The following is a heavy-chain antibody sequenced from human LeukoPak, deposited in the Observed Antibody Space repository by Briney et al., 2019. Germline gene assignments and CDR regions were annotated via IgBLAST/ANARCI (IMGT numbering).Heavy chain of an antibody. CDR2: ISRGGPTQ. J-gene: IGHJ4*02. CDR1: GFRFSDYY. D-gene: IGHD1/OR15-1a*01. V-gene: IGHV3-11*01. Sequence: PGRSLRLSCAASGFRFSDYYMSWIRQAPGKGLEWVSYISRGGPTQFHAESVKGRFSISRDNTKKLLYLQMNSLRADDTAVYYCAKVGRNNNFDSWGQGTLVTVSS. CDR3: AKVGRNNNFDS.